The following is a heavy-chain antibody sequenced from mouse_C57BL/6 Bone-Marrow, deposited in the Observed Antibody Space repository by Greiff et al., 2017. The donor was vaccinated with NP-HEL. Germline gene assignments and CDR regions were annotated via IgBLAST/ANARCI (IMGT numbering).Heavy chain of an antibody. CDR3: ARHLGYDYDFAY. V-gene: IGHV5-9*01. Sequence: EVKVVESGGGLVKPGGSLKLSCAASGFTFSSYTMSWVRQTPEKRLEWVATISGGGGNTYYPDSVKGRFTISRDNAKNTLYLQMSSLRSEDTALYYCARHLGYDYDFAYWGQGTLVTVSA. D-gene: IGHD2-4*01. CDR1: GFTFSSYT. CDR2: ISGGGGNT. J-gene: IGHJ3*01.